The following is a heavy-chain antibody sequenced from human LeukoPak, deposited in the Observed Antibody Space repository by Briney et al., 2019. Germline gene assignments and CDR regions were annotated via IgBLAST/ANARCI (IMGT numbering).Heavy chain of an antibody. D-gene: IGHD2-21*02. J-gene: IGHJ4*02. V-gene: IGHV3-30*04. Sequence: GGSLRLSCAPSGFTFSTYPMHWVRQAPGKGLEWGAVISNDGSNKYYADSVKGRFTLSRDSSKNTLYLQMNSLRAEDTAVYYCAISRLAYCGGDCYHNFDYWGQGTLVTVSS. CDR2: ISNDGSNK. CDR3: AISRLAYCGGDCYHNFDY. CDR1: GFTFSTYP.